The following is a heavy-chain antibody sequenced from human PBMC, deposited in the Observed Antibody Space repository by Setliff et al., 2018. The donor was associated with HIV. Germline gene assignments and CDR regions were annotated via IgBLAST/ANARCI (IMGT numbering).Heavy chain of an antibody. D-gene: IGHD3-22*01. V-gene: IGHV4-61*02. CDR2: IYTSGST. CDR1: GGSIISGSNY. J-gene: IGHJ4*02. Sequence: PSETLSLTCTVSGGSIISGSNYWSWIRQPAGKGLEWIGRIYTSGSTNYNPSLKSRVTMSVDTSKNQFSLNLNSVTAADTAVYYCARNPHYFDRSGSYSWFYFDFWGQGALVTVSS. CDR3: ARNPHYFDRSGSYSWFYFDF.